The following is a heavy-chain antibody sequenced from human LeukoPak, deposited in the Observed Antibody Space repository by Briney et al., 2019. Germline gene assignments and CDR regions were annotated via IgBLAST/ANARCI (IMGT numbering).Heavy chain of an antibody. Sequence: ASVKVSCKASGYTFTSYDINWVRQATGQGLEWLGWMNPNSGDTGYAQKFQGRVTMTRNTSITTAYMELSSLRSEDTAVYYCATVLRYWYFDIWGRSTLVTVSS. CDR3: ATVLRYWYFDI. J-gene: IGHJ2*01. V-gene: IGHV1-8*01. CDR1: GYTFTSYD. CDR2: MNPNSGDT.